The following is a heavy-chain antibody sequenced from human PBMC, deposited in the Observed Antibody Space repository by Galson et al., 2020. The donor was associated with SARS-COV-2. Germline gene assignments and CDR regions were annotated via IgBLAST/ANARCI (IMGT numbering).Heavy chain of an antibody. D-gene: IGHD3-16*01. J-gene: IGHJ1*01. V-gene: IGHV1-3*01. CDR1: GYTLTDYH. CDR3: ARDTNSWILGDFQH. Sequence: ASVKVSCKASGYTLTDYHMHWVRQAPGQRLEWMGWINADNGNTKYSQKFQGRVTITRDTSARTAYMQLSSLRSEDTAVYWCARDTNSWILGDFQHWGQGTPVTVSS. CDR2: INADNGNT.